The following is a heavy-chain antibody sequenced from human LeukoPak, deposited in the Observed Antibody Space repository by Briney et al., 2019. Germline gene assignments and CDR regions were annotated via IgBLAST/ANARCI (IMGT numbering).Heavy chain of an antibody. CDR1: GFSFSAYI. J-gene: IGHJ4*02. CDR3: AEEGGTGTRFDF. Sequence: GGSLSLSCVASGFSFSAYIMHWVRQAPGKGLEYVSASRSDGSSTFYPNSVKGRLTISRDNSKNRLYLQMHSLGDEEMAVFELAEEGGTGTRFDFRGQGTLVTVLS. CDR2: SRSDGSST. D-gene: IGHD1-7*01. V-gene: IGHV3-64*01.